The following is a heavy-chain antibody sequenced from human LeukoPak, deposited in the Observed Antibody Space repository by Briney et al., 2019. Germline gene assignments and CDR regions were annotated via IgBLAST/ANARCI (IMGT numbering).Heavy chain of an antibody. CDR1: GFAVSTSY. D-gene: IGHD3/OR15-3a*01. CDR2: IYSSGSA. CDR3: ARDSHYDFWTGYSDS. J-gene: IGHJ4*02. Sequence: GGSLRLSCAASGFAVSTSYINWVRQAPGRGLEWVSVIYSSGSAFYADSVEGRFIVSRDNSKNTLYLQMNSLGAEDTAVYYCARDSHYDFWTGYSDSWGQGTLVTVSS. V-gene: IGHV3-66*01.